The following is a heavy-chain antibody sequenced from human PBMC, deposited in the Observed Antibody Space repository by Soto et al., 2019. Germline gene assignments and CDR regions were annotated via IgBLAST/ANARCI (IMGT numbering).Heavy chain of an antibody. D-gene: IGHD3-3*01. J-gene: IGHJ4*02. Sequence: QVQLVQSGAEVKKPGASVKVSCKASGYTFTSYAMHWVRQAPGQRLEWMGWINAGNGNTKYSQKFHGRVTITRDTSASTAYMELSSLRSEDTAVYYCARGQKLRFLEWLGEYYFDYWGQGTLVTVSS. CDR2: INAGNGNT. CDR1: GYTFTSYA. CDR3: ARGQKLRFLEWLGEYYFDY. V-gene: IGHV1-3*01.